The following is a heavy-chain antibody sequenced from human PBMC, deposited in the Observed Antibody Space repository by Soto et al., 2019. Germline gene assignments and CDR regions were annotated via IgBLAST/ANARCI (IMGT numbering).Heavy chain of an antibody. CDR1: GGSFSGYY. CDR3: ARDSGQRYYYDSSGYSSDC. J-gene: IGHJ4*02. CDR2: ISHSGST. V-gene: IGHV4-34*01. Sequence: QVQLQQWGAGLLKPSETLSLTCAVSGGSFSGYYWSWIRKPPGKGLEWIGEISHSGSTNYNPSLKSRVTISVDTSKNQSSLMLSSVTAANTAVYYCARDSGQRYYYDSSGYSSDCWGQGTLFIVSS. D-gene: IGHD3-22*01.